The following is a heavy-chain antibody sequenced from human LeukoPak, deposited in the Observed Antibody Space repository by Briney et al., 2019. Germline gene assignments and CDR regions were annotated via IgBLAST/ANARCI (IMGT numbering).Heavy chain of an antibody. Sequence: SETLSLTCAVYGGSFSGYYWSWIRQPPGKGLEWIGEINHSGSTNYNPSLKSRVTISVDTAKNQFSLKLSSVTAADTAVYYCARLKGSGSYSRRFDYWGQGTLVTVSS. CDR3: ARLKGSGSYSRRFDY. CDR2: INHSGST. CDR1: GGSFSGYY. D-gene: IGHD3-10*01. V-gene: IGHV4-34*01. J-gene: IGHJ4*02.